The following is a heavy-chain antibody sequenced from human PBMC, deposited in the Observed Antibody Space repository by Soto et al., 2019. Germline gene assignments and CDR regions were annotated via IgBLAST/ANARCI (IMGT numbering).Heavy chain of an antibody. Sequence: GGSLRLSCAASGFTFSNAWMSWVRQAPGKGLEWVGRIKSKTDGGTTDYAAAVKGRFTISRGDAKNTLYLQMNSLKTEDTAVYYCTTARYGDYPYRSFSYYYYYKDVWGKGTTVTVSS. V-gene: IGHV3-15*01. D-gene: IGHD4-17*01. CDR2: IKSKTDGGTT. CDR1: GFTFSNAW. J-gene: IGHJ6*03. CDR3: TTARYGDYPYRSFSYYYYYKDV.